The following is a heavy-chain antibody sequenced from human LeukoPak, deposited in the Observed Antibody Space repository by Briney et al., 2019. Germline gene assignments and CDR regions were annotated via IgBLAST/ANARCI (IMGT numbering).Heavy chain of an antibody. V-gene: IGHV3-7*01. CDR2: IKEDGSEK. Sequence: GGSLRLSCAASGFTFSNYWMSWVRQAPGKGLEWVANIKEDGSEKYYVDSVKGRFTISRDNARNSLYLQMDSLRAEDTAVYHCASGRQLGYWGQGTLVTVSS. CDR1: GFTFSNYW. CDR3: ASGRQLGY. D-gene: IGHD6-13*01. J-gene: IGHJ4*02.